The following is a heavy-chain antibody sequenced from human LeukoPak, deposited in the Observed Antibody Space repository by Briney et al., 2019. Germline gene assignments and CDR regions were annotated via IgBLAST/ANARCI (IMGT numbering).Heavy chain of an antibody. CDR3: ARDWGMGPSSSWA. CDR2: IMPIFGKA. D-gene: IGHD6-13*01. CDR1: GGTFTNYA. V-gene: IGHV1-69*13. J-gene: IGHJ5*02. Sequence: GASVKVSCKASGGTFTNYAFSWVRQAPGQGLEWMGGIMPIFGKANYAQKFQGRVTITADESTSTVYMELNSLRSEDTAMYYCARDWGMGPSSSWAWGQGTLVTVSS.